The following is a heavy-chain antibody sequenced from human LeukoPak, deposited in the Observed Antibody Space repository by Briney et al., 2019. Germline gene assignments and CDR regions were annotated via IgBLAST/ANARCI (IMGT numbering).Heavy chain of an antibody. CDR1: GRSISSGGYY. Sequence: SQTLSLTCTLSGRSISSGGYYWSWIPQHPGKGLEWIGYIYYSGSTYYNPSLKSRVTISVDTSKNQFSLKLSSVTAADTAVYYCARFQKGSGSNRWFDPWGQGTLVTVSS. CDR3: ARFQKGSGSNRWFDP. J-gene: IGHJ5*02. D-gene: IGHD3-22*01. V-gene: IGHV4-31*03. CDR2: IYYSGST.